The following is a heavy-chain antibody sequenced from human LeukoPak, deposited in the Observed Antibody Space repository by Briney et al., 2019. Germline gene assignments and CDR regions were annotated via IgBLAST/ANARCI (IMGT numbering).Heavy chain of an antibody. CDR2: IYYSGST. Sequence: SETLSLTCTVSGGSISSGDYYWSWIRQPPGKGLEGIGYIYYSGSTYYNPSLKSRVTISVDTSKNQFSLKLSSVTAADTAVYYCARVPAALNWFDPWGQGTLVTVSS. D-gene: IGHD2-2*01. V-gene: IGHV4-30-4*08. CDR3: ARVPAALNWFDP. J-gene: IGHJ5*02. CDR1: GGSISSGDYY.